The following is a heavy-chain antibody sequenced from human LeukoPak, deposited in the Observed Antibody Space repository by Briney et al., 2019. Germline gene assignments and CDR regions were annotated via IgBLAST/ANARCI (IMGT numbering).Heavy chain of an antibody. CDR2: INSDGSST. CDR3: VREPQAEYYFDY. CDR1: GFTFSSYW. V-gene: IGHV3-74*01. D-gene: IGHD1-14*01. Sequence: GGSLRLSCAASGFTFSSYWMYWVRQAPGKGLVWVSRINSDGSSTTYADSVKGRFTISRDNAKNTLYLQMNSLRAEDTAVYYCVREPQAEYYFDYWGQGTLVTVSS. J-gene: IGHJ4*02.